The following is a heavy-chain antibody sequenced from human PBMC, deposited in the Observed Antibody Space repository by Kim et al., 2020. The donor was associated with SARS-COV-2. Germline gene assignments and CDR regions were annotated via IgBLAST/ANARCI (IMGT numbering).Heavy chain of an antibody. V-gene: IGHV3-11*06. Sequence: GRFTISRDNAKNSLYLQMNSLRAEDTAVYYCARDWYYYDSSGYYPPSFDIWGQGTMVTVSS. D-gene: IGHD3-22*01. J-gene: IGHJ3*02. CDR3: ARDWYYYDSSGYYPPSFDI.